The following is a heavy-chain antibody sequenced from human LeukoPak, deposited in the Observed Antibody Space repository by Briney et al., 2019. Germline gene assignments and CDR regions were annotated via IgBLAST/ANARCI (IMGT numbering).Heavy chain of an antibody. J-gene: IGHJ6*03. V-gene: IGHV1-8*01. Sequence: ASVKVSCKASGYTFTSYDINWVRQATGQGLEWMGWMNPNSGNTGYAQKFQGRVTMTRNTSIGTAYMELSSLRSEDTAVYYCARGYCSSTSCYSSWEKRGYYYYMDVWGKGTTVTVSS. D-gene: IGHD2-2*01. CDR2: MNPNSGNT. CDR1: GYTFTSYD. CDR3: ARGYCSSTSCYSSWEKRGYYYYMDV.